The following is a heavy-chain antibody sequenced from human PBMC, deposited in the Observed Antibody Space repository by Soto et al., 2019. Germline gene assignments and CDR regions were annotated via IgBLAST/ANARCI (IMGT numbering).Heavy chain of an antibody. CDR2: IFANGHT. CDR3: VASLAASGLNWLDP. D-gene: IGHD6-13*01. Sequence: SETLSLTCTVSGGSLSGGTNYWNWVRQPPGKGLEWIGLIFANGHTDYNPSLKSRVTMSVDASKNQFSLRLTSMTAADTAVYYCVASLAASGLNWLDPWGRGTLVTVSS. J-gene: IGHJ5*02. CDR1: GGSLSGGTNY. V-gene: IGHV4-61*01.